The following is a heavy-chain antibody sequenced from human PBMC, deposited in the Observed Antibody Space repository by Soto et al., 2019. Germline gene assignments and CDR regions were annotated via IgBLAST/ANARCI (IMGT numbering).Heavy chain of an antibody. CDR1: GGYIDNDSYC. J-gene: IGHJ4*02. CDR2: IYYSGNT. Sequence: CTVAGGYIDNDSYCCICKSQPPGKGLEWTGSIYYSGNTYYNPSLQTRVTISLDKSKNQFSLKLSSVTAADTAVYYCARHEFYGEFDYWGQGTLVNVSS. V-gene: IGHV4-39*01. CDR3: ARHEFYGEFDY. D-gene: IGHD3-16*01.